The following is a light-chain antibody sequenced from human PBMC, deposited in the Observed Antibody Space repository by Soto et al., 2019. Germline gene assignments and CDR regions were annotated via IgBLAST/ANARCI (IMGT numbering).Light chain of an antibody. V-gene: IGKV1-27*01. CDR3: QQYQSLPFT. CDR1: QGYRSD. CDR2: WSS. Sequence: IQVTQSPTSLSASVGDRVTITCRATQGYRSDLGWYQQKPGQPPKLLIYWSSTRDSGVPDRFIGSGSGTDFTLTVSSLQAEDVAVYYCQQYQSLPFTFGPGTKVHIE. J-gene: IGKJ3*01.